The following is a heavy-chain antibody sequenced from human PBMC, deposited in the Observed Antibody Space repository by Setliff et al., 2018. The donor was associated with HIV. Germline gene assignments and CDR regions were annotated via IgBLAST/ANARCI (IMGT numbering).Heavy chain of an antibody. CDR3: ARGARLLAGYSDRWDYYYMGV. Sequence: PSETLSLTCTVSGDSISTYYWAWIRQPPGKGLEWIGTIYYSGSTYYNPSLKSRFTISVDTSKNQFSLKVNSVTAADTAVYYCARGARLLAGYSDRWDYYYMGVWGKGTTVTVSS. CDR2: IYYSGST. V-gene: IGHV4-39*07. J-gene: IGHJ6*03. CDR1: GDSISTYY. D-gene: IGHD6-13*01.